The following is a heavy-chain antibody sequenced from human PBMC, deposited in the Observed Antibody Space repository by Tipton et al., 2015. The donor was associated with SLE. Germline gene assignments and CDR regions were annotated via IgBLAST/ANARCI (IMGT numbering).Heavy chain of an antibody. Sequence: SLRLSCAASGFTFSNYEMNWVRQAPVKGLEWVSHISSSGSITYYTDSVKGRFTISRDNAKSSLSLQMNSLRADDTAIYYCAREGLQLIEDFDYWGQGTLVTVSS. J-gene: IGHJ4*02. CDR1: GFTFSNYE. CDR3: AREGLQLIEDFDY. CDR2: ISSSGSIT. V-gene: IGHV3-48*03. D-gene: IGHD1-7*01.